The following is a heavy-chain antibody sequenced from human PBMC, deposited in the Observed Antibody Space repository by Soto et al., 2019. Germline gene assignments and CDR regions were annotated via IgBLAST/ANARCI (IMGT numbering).Heavy chain of an antibody. CDR1: GGSISSGDYS. Sequence: SETLSLTCAVSGGSISSGDYSGSLILQPPGKGLEWIGYIYHSGSTYYNPSLKSRVSLSVDTSTKQFSLKMTSMTAADRGVYYCARGVDPWSGYLFWGQGTPVTVSS. V-gene: IGHV4-30-2*01. J-gene: IGHJ4*02. D-gene: IGHD3-3*01. CDR3: ARGVDPWSGYLF. CDR2: IYHSGST.